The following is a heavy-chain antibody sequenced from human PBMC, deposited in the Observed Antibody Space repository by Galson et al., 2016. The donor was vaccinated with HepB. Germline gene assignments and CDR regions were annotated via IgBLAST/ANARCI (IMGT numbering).Heavy chain of an antibody. Sequence: SETLSLTCAVSGGSINSNNWWSWVRQPPGNGLEWIGEIYHSETTNYNPSLKSRVTISVDKSNNQFSLKLTSVTAADTAVYYCARAGDGFQEILEWFPIRLYFDYWGQGTLVTVSS. J-gene: IGHJ4*02. CDR2: IYHSETT. D-gene: IGHD3-3*01. V-gene: IGHV4-4*02. CDR1: GGSINSNNW. CDR3: ARAGDGFQEILEWFPIRLYFDY.